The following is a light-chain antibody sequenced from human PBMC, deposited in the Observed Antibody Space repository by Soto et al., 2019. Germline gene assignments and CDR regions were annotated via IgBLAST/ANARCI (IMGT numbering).Light chain of an antibody. Sequence: DIQITQSPSTLSASVGDRVTITFRASQSISSYLNWYQQKPGKAPKLLIYAASSLQTGVPSRFSGSGSGTDFSLTISSLQPEDFATYYCQQSYSTPPWTFGQGTKVDIK. CDR2: AAS. CDR3: QQSYSTPPWT. CDR1: QSISSY. J-gene: IGKJ1*01. V-gene: IGKV1-39*01.